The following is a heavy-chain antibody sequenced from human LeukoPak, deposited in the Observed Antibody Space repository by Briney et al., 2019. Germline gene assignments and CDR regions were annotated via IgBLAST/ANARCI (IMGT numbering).Heavy chain of an antibody. CDR1: GFTFSTYA. J-gene: IGHJ4*02. CDR3: AKDQYGSGTYFDY. Sequence: PGGSLRLSCAASGFTFSTYAMTWVRQAPGKGLEWVSTISGGGDGTHYADSVKGRFTISRDNSKNTLYLQMNNLRAEDTAVYYCAKDQYGSGTYFDYWGQGTLVTVSS. V-gene: IGHV3-23*01. CDR2: ISGGGDGT. D-gene: IGHD3-10*01.